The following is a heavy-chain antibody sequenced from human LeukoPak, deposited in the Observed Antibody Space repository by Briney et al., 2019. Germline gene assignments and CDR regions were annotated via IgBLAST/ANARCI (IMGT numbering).Heavy chain of an antibody. V-gene: IGHV4-30-4*01. CDR3: ARAAPGGSGYYDSVWGSFHYPTYYFDY. Sequence: SETLSLTCTVSGDSLSSGDYYWSWIRQPPGKGLEWIGYKYYSGNTHYTPSLQSRVRISIDTSKNQLSLKLSSVTAADTAVYYCARAAPGGSGYYDSVWGSFHYPTYYFDYWGQGTRVTVSS. CDR2: KYYSGNT. CDR1: GDSLSSGDYY. J-gene: IGHJ4*02. D-gene: IGHD3-16*02.